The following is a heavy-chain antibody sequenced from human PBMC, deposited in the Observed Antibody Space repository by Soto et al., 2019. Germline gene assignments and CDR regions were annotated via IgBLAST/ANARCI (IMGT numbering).Heavy chain of an antibody. D-gene: IGHD2-8*01. V-gene: IGHV4-61*01. J-gene: IGHJ4*02. CDR3: ARVNGGPYFFDN. CDR2: IYYGGIT. Sequence: PSETLSLTCTVSGGSVSSGSYYWSWIRQPPGKGLEWIAYIYYGGITNYNPSLKSRVTISVDMSKNQFSLKLRSATAADTAVYYCARVNGGPYFFDNWGQGTLVTVSS. CDR1: GGSVSSGSYY.